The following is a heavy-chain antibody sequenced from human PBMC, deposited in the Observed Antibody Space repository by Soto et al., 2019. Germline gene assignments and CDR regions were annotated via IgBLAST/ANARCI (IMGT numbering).Heavy chain of an antibody. CDR3: AKGVGYDTSAFDI. CDR2: TSGSGGNT. CDR1: GLTFRSYA. J-gene: IGHJ3*02. Sequence: GGSLRLSCAASGLTFRSYAMTWVRQAPGKGLEWVSGTSGSGGNTYYTDSVKGRFTIYRDNSKNTLYLQMNSLKAEDTAVYYCAKGVGYDTSAFDIWGPGTMVTVSS. D-gene: IGHD3-22*01. V-gene: IGHV3-23*01.